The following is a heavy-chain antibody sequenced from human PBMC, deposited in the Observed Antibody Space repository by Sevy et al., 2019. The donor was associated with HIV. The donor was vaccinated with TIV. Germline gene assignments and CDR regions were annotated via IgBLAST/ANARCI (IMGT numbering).Heavy chain of an antibody. CDR3: AKVKSSWYSDAYYFDY. V-gene: IGHV3-30*18. Sequence: GGSLRLSCAASGFTFSSYGMHWVRQAPGKGLEWVAVISYDGSNKYYADSVKGRFTISRDNSKNTLYLQMNSLRAEDTAVYYCAKVKSSWYSDAYYFDYWGQGTLVTVSS. CDR1: GFTFSSYG. CDR2: ISYDGSNK. J-gene: IGHJ4*02. D-gene: IGHD6-13*01.